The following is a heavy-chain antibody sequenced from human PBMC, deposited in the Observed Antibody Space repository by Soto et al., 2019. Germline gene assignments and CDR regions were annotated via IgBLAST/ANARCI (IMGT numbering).Heavy chain of an antibody. J-gene: IGHJ4*02. Sequence: SETLSLTCTVSGGSIRSHYWSWIRQPPGKELEWIGYIYYTGATNYNPSLKSRVTISVDTSKNQFSLKLSSVTAADTAVYYCARYKYDLLTGYSSFDDWCQGTLVTVFS. D-gene: IGHD3-9*01. CDR1: GGSIRSHY. CDR3: ARYKYDLLTGYSSFDD. V-gene: IGHV4-59*11. CDR2: IYYTGAT.